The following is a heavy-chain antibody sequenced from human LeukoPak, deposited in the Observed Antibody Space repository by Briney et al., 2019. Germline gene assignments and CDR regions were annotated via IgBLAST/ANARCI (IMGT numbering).Heavy chain of an antibody. CDR3: ARDPIVAAGYYYGMDV. CDR2: INPNSGDT. Sequence: ASVTVSFKASGYTFTAYYMHWVRQAPGQGLEWMGWINPNSGDTKYAQKFQGRVTMTRDTSISTAYMELSRLRSDDTAVHYCARDPIVAAGYYYGMDVWGQGTTVTVSS. D-gene: IGHD6-13*01. J-gene: IGHJ6*02. V-gene: IGHV1-2*02. CDR1: GYTFTAYY.